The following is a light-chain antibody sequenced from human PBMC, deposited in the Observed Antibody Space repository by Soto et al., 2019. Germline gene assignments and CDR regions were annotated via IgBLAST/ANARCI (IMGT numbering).Light chain of an antibody. V-gene: IGKV3-20*01. CDR2: GAS. J-gene: IGKJ1*01. Sequence: EIVLTQSPGTLSLSPGERATLSCRASQSVNRNYLAWYQQKPGQAPRLLIYGASSRATGIPDRFSGSGSGTDFTLTISRLEPEDFAVDYCQQYGSSPPRTFGQGTVVEIK. CDR1: QSVNRNY. CDR3: QQYGSSPPRT.